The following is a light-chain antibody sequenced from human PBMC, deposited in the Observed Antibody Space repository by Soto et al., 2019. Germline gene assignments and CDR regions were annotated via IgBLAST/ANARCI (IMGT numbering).Light chain of an antibody. CDR2: AAS. V-gene: IGKV1-39*01. CDR3: QQSYSTPWT. J-gene: IGKJ1*01. CDR1: QSISSY. Sequence: DIQMTQSPSSLSASVGDRVTITCRASQSISSYLNWYQQKPGKAPKLLIYAASSLQSGVPSRFSGSGSGTDFTLNISSLQPEYFASYYCQQSYSTPWTFGQGTKVEIK.